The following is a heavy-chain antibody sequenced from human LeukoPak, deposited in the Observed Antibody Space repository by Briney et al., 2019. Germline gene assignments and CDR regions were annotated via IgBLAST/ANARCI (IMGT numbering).Heavy chain of an antibody. V-gene: IGHV3-7*01. CDR3: ARDRGIAARREAFDY. Sequence: PGGSLRLSCAASGFTFSTYWMSWVRQAPGKGPEWVANIKQDGNEKYYVESVKGRFTISRDNAKNTLYLQMNSLRAEDTAVYYCARDRGIAARREAFDYWGQGTLVTVSS. CDR1: GFTFSTYW. J-gene: IGHJ4*02. D-gene: IGHD6-6*01. CDR2: IKQDGNEK.